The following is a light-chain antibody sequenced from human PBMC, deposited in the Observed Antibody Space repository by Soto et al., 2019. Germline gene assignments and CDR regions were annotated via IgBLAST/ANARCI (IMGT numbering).Light chain of an antibody. CDR1: QNVTRS. V-gene: IGKV3-15*01. J-gene: IGKJ1*01. CDR3: QQYDTWWT. Sequence: EIVVTQSPATLSVSPGDRATLSCTASQNVTRSLAWYQQKPGQTPRLLIYDASSRAAGIPDRFNGGGSGTEFTLTISSLQSEDFALYFCQQYDTWWTFGQVTRV. CDR2: DAS.